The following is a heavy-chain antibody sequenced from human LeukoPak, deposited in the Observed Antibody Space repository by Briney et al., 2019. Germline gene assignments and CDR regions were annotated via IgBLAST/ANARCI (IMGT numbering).Heavy chain of an antibody. Sequence: GASVKVSCKASGYTFTSYAMHWVRQAPGQMLEWMGWINAGNGNTKYSQKFQGRVTITRDTSASTAYMELSSLRSEDTAVYYCARALLWFGEGGYFDYWGQGTLVTVSS. D-gene: IGHD3-10*01. CDR2: INAGNGNT. J-gene: IGHJ4*02. V-gene: IGHV1-3*01. CDR3: ARALLWFGEGGYFDY. CDR1: GYTFTSYA.